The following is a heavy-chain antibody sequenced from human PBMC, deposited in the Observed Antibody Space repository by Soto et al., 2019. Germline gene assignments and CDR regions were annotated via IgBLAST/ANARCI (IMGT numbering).Heavy chain of an antibody. D-gene: IGHD2-2*01. CDR1: GYSFTSYW. CDR2: IYPGDSDT. V-gene: IGHV5-51*01. Sequence: GESLKISCKGSGYSFTSYWIGWVRQMPGKGLEWMGIIYPGDSDTRYSPSFQGQVTISADKSISTAYLQWSSLKASDTAMYYCARGRGGEGSTSPFDYWGQGTLVTVSS. J-gene: IGHJ4*02. CDR3: ARGRGGEGSTSPFDY.